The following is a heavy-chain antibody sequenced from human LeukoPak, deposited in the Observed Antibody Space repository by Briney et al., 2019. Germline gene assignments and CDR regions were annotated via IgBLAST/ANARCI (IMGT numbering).Heavy chain of an antibody. J-gene: IGHJ4*02. V-gene: IGHV1-69-2*01. CDR1: GYTYTDYY. Sequence: ASVKISCKVSGYTYTDYYMHWVQQAPGKGLEWMGLVDPEDGETIYAEKFQGRVTITADTSTDTAYMELNSLRSEDTAVYYCATDHMGFLIYWGQGTLVTVSS. CDR2: VDPEDGET. CDR3: ATDHMGFLIY. D-gene: IGHD3-3*01.